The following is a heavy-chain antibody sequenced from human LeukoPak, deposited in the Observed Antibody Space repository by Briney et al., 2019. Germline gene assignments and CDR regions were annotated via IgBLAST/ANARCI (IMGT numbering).Heavy chain of an antibody. V-gene: IGHV3-7*01. D-gene: IGHD3-10*02. J-gene: IGHJ6*04. CDR1: GFTFSSYG. CDR2: INQDGSEK. Sequence: GGSLRLSCAASGFTFSSYGIHWVRQAPGKGLEWVANINQDGSEKYYVDSVKGRFTISRDNAKNSLSLQLNSLRAEDTAVYYCAELGITMIGGVWGKGTTVTISS. CDR3: AELGITMIGGV.